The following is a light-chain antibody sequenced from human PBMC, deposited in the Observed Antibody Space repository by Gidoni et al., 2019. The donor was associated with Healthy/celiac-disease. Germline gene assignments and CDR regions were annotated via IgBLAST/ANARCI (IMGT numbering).Light chain of an antibody. J-gene: IGKJ2*01. CDR2: GAS. CDR1: QSVSSN. CDR3: QQYNNWPPYT. V-gene: IGKV3-15*01. Sequence: EIVMTQSPATLSVSPGERATLSCRASQSVSSNLAWYQQKPGQAPRRLIYGASTRATGIPARFSGSGSGTDFTLTISSLQSEDFAVYYCQQYNNWPPYTFGQGTKLEI.